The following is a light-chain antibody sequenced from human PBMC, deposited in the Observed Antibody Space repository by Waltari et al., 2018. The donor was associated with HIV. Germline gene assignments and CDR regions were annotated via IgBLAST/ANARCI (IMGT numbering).Light chain of an antibody. V-gene: IGLV1-44*01. Sequence: QSVLTQPPSVSGTPGQRVSLSCSTSRANIGENTVHWDQQFPGMAPKLVVWSNSHRPAGLSPRFSGSNTVTSGARAVRVLHSEDEADYYWASWDDRLNGWVFGGGTTLTVL. CDR2: SNS. CDR3: ASWDDRLNGWV. J-gene: IGLJ3*02. CDR1: RANIGENT.